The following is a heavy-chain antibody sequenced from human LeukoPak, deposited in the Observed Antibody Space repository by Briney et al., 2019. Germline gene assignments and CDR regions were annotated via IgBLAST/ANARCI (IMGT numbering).Heavy chain of an antibody. V-gene: IGHV1-2*02. J-gene: IGHJ4*02. CDR2: INPNSGGT. CDR3: ARNLLMRDSSGYYSVSYYFDY. D-gene: IGHD3-22*01. CDR1: GYTFTDYL. Sequence: ASVKVSCKASGYTFTDYLIHWVRQAPGQGLEWMGWINPNSGGTNYAQNFQGRVTMTRDTSISTAYMELSRLRSDDTAVYYCARNLLMRDSSGYYSVSYYFDYWGQGTLVTVSS.